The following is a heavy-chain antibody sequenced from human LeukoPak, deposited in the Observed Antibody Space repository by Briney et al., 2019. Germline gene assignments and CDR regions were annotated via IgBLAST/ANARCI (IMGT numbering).Heavy chain of an antibody. CDR1: RYTFTDYD. J-gene: IGHJ4*02. V-gene: IGHV1-8*01. CDR3: VRGALPYYVGGSGFYGY. Sequence: ASVKVSCKASRYTFTDYDINWVRQDTGQGLEWMGWMNPSSGDTGSAQKFQGRVTMTRDTSTSTAYLELISLSSEDTATYYCVRGALPYYVGGSGFYGYWGQGTLVTVSS. CDR2: MNPSSGDT. D-gene: IGHD3-3*01.